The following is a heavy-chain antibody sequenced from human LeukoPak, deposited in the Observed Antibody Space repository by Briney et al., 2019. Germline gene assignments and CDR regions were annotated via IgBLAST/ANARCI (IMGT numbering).Heavy chain of an antibody. J-gene: IGHJ4*02. CDR2: VHLSGRT. Sequence: SETLSLTCGLSGGSISTTNWWTWVRQPPGEGLEWIGEVHLSGRTHYNPSLESRVTMSVDMSENHISLRLTSVTAADTAVYYCAREGGPYRPLDYSGQGTLVTASS. CDR3: AREGGPYRPLDY. CDR1: GGSISTTNW. V-gene: IGHV4-4*02.